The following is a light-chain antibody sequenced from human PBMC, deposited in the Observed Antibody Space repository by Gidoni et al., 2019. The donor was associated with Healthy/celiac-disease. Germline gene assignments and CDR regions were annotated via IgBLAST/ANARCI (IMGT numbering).Light chain of an antibody. Sequence: EIVMTQSPATLSVSPGERATLSCRASQRVSSNLAWYQQKPGQAPRLLIYGASTRATGIPARFSGSGSGTEFTLPISSLQSEDFAVYYCQQYNNWPPSITFXQXTRLEIK. CDR1: QRVSSN. V-gene: IGKV3-15*01. CDR2: GAS. CDR3: QQYNNWPPSIT. J-gene: IGKJ5*01.